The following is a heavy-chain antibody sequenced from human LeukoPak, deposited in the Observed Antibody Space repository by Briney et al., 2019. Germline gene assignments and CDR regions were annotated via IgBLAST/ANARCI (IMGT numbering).Heavy chain of an antibody. CDR2: YSGNT. J-gene: IGHJ3*02. D-gene: IGHD1-26*01. CDR3: ARHTLVGARNAFDI. V-gene: IGHV4-59*08. CDR1: GGSISSYY. Sequence: PSETLSLTCTVSGGSISSYYWSWIRQPPGKGLEWIGYYSGNTNYNPSLKSRVTTSVDSSKNQFSLKLSSVTAADTAVYYCARHTLVGARNAFDIWGQGTMVTVSS.